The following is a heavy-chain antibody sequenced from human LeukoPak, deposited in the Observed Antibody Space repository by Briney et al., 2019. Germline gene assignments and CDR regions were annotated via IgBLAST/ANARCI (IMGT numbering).Heavy chain of an antibody. CDR3: ARASLLRITMIVPSRRGYFDY. Sequence: SETLSLTCTVSGGSISSSSYYWGWIRQPPGKGLEWIGSICYSGSTYYNPSLKSRVTISVDTSKNQFSLKLSSVTAADTAVYYCARASLLRITMIVPSRRGYFDYWGQGTLVTVSS. J-gene: IGHJ4*02. V-gene: IGHV4-39*07. CDR2: ICYSGST. CDR1: GGSISSSSYY. D-gene: IGHD3-22*01.